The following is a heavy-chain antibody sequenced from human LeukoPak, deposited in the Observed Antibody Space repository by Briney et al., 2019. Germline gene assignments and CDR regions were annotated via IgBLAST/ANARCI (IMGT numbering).Heavy chain of an antibody. Sequence: GGSLRLSCAASGITYRNYVMSWVRQAPGKGLEWVSGVSGSGGSTYYADSVKGRFTISRDNSQNTVYLQMNSLRAEDTAVYYCAKHIGMAVAGHTINWFDPWGQGTLVTVPS. V-gene: IGHV3-23*01. CDR2: VSGSGGST. D-gene: IGHD6-19*01. J-gene: IGHJ5*02. CDR3: AKHIGMAVAGHTINWFDP. CDR1: GITYRNYV.